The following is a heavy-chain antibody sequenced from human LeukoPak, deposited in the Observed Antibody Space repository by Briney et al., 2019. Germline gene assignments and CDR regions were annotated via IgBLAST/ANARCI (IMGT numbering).Heavy chain of an antibody. CDR1: GFAFSSHA. J-gene: IGHJ4*02. CDR2: ISISGDRT. D-gene: IGHD4-17*01. V-gene: IGHV3-23*01. CDR3: ANEIRPNDY. Sequence: GGSLRLSCAAFGFAFSSHAMTWVRQAPGKGLEWVSAISISGDRTYYAHSVKGRFTIPRDNSKSTVYLQMNSLRAEDTAVYYCANEIRPNDYWGQGTLVTVSS.